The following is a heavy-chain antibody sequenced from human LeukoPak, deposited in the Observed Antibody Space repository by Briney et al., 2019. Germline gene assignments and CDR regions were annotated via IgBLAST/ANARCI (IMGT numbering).Heavy chain of an antibody. CDR1: GYNFTSHW. Sequence: GESLKISCKGSGYNFTSHWISWVRQMPGKGLEWMGRIDLTDSYTNYSPSFQGHVTISVDTSIDTAYLQWSSLRASDTAMYYCARLTYGSLVDPWGQGTLVTVSS. V-gene: IGHV5-10-1*01. D-gene: IGHD3-10*01. CDR2: IDLTDSYT. CDR3: ARLTYGSLVDP. J-gene: IGHJ5*02.